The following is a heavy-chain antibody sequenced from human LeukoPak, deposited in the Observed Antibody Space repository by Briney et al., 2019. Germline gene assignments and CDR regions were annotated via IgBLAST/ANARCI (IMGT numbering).Heavy chain of an antibody. CDR1: GFTFSSYA. CDR2: TSYDGSNK. D-gene: IGHD5-12*01. J-gene: IGHJ4*02. V-gene: IGHV3-30-3*01. CDR3: ARAGLRLQGLFDY. Sequence: GGSLRLSCAASGFTFSSYAMHWVRQAPGKGLEWVAVTSYDGSNKYYADSVKGRFTISRDNSKNTLYLQMNSLRDEDTAVYYCARAGLRLQGLFDYWGQGTLVTVSS.